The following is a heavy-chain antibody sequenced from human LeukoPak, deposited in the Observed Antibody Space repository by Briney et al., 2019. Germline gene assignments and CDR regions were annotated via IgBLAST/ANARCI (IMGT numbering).Heavy chain of an antibody. D-gene: IGHD3-22*01. CDR2: ISYDGSNQ. Sequence: GRSLRLSCGASGFTFDTFSMHWVRQAPGKGLEWVAVISYDGSNQDYGDSMKGRFTISRDNSKSTLYLQMNSLRAEDTAVYYCARRPSPFDSSGYYHLVDWGQGTLVTVSS. CDR1: GFTFDTFS. J-gene: IGHJ4*02. V-gene: IGHV3-30*03. CDR3: ARRPSPFDSSGYYHLVD.